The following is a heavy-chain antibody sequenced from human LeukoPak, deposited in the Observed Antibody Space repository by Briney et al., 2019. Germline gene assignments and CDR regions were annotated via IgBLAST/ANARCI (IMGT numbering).Heavy chain of an antibody. D-gene: IGHD1-20*01. J-gene: IGHJ5*02. CDR2: IRSKANSYAT. CDR1: GFTFSGSA. V-gene: IGHV3-73*01. CDR3: ATRVSNWSDPQP. Sequence: GGSLRLSCAASGFTFSGSAMHWVRQASGKGLEWVGRIRSKANSYATAYAASVKGRFTISRDNAKNSLYLQMNSLRVEDTAVYYCATRVSNWSDPQPWGQGTLVTVSS.